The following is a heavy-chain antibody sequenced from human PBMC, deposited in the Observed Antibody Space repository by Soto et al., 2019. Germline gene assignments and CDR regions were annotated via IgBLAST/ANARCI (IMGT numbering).Heavy chain of an antibody. CDR2: VTNSGSNT. Sequence: EVQLLESGGGLVQPGGSLRLSCAASGFTFSTYAMTWVRQAPGKGLEWVSSVTNSGSNTYHADSVKGRFTISRDNSKNMLFLQMYSLRAEDTALYYCAKDLAATATGDSFDIWGQGTMVTVSS. V-gene: IGHV3-23*01. CDR3: AKDLAATATGDSFDI. J-gene: IGHJ3*02. D-gene: IGHD1-1*01. CDR1: GFTFSTYA.